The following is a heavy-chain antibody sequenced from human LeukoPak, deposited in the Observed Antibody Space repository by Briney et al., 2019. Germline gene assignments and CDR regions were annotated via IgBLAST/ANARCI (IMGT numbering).Heavy chain of an antibody. Sequence: GESLKISCKGSGYSFTSFWIGWVRQMPGKGLEWMGIIYPGDSETLYSPSFQGQVTISADKSINTAYLQWSSLKASDSAMYYCAKQRCIGDSCYRGEADWFDPWRQGTLVTVSS. CDR2: IYPGDSET. J-gene: IGHJ5*02. D-gene: IGHD2-15*01. V-gene: IGHV5-51*01. CDR3: AKQRCIGDSCYRGEADWFDP. CDR1: GYSFTSFW.